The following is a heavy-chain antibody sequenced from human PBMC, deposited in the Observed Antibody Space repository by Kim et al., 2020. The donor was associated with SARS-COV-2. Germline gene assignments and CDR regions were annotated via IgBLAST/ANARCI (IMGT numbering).Heavy chain of an antibody. CDR3: ASGQPPRIQLWLHY. D-gene: IGHD5-18*01. J-gene: IGHJ4*02. V-gene: IGHV1-69*13. CDR2: IIPIFGTA. Sequence: SVKVSCKASGGTFSSYAISWVRQAPGQGLEWMGGIIPIFGTANYAQKFQGRVTITADESTSTAYMELSSLRSEDTAVYYCASGQPPRIQLWLHYWGQGTLVTVSS. CDR1: GGTFSSYA.